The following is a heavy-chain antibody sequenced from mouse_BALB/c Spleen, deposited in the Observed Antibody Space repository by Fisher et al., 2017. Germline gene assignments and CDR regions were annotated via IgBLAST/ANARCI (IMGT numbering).Heavy chain of an antibody. CDR3: ARSGNYGYDGGYAMDY. V-gene: IGHV5-6-5*01. J-gene: IGHJ4*01. Sequence: RFTISRDNARNILYLQMSSLKSEDTAMYYCARSGNYGYDGGYAMDYWGQGTSVTVSS. D-gene: IGHD2-2*01.